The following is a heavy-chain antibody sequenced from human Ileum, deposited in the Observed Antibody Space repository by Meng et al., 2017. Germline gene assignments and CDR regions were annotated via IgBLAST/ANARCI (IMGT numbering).Heavy chain of an antibody. Sequence: QVQLQESGPGLVKPSQTLSLTCPVPGGSISSGDYYWSWIRQPPGKGLEWIGYIYYSGSTYYNPSLKSRVTISVDTSKNQFSLKLSSVTAADTAVYYCARENTIFGVVWGSWFDPWGQGTLVTVSS. CDR3: ARENTIFGVVWGSWFDP. CDR2: IYYSGST. J-gene: IGHJ5*02. V-gene: IGHV4-30-4*01. D-gene: IGHD3-3*01. CDR1: GGSISSGDYY.